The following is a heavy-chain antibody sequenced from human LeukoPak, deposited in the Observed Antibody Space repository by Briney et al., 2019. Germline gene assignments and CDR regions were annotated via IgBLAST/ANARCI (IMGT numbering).Heavy chain of an antibody. J-gene: IGHJ4*02. V-gene: IGHV4-39*01. D-gene: IGHD4-23*01. CDR3: ARLSGGNPGDY. CDR1: GGSISTSNYY. Sequence: SETLSLTCTVSGGSISTSNYYWDWIRRPPGKGLEWIGSIYYSGSTYYNPSLKSRVTISVDTSNNQFSLKLTSVTAADTAVYYCARLSGGNPGDYWGQGTLVTVSS. CDR2: IYYSGST.